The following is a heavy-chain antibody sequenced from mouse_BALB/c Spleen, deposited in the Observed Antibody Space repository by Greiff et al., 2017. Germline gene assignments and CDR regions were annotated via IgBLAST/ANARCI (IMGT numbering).Heavy chain of an antibody. CDR2: INPSNGRT. J-gene: IGHJ2*01. CDR3: AREGY. V-gene: IGHV1S81*02. Sequence: QVQLQQPGAELVKPEASVKLSCKASGYTFTSYWMHWVKQRPGQGLEWIGEINPSNGRTNYNEKFKSKATLTVDKSSSTAYMQLSSLTSEDSAVYYCAREGYWGQGTTLTVSS. CDR1: GYTFTSYW.